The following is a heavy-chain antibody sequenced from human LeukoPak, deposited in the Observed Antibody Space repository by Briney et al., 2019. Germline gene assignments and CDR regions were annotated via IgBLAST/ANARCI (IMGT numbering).Heavy chain of an antibody. CDR1: GFTFSSYA. V-gene: IGHV3-64*01. D-gene: IGHD6-13*01. CDR3: ARAPGYSSSWYWFDP. CDR2: ISSNGGST. J-gene: IGHJ5*02. Sequence: GGSLRLSCAASGFTFSSYAMHWVRQAPGKGLEYASAISSNGGSTYYANSVKGRFTISRDNSKNTLYLQMGSLRAEDMAVYYCARAPGYSSSWYWFDPWGQGTLVTVSS.